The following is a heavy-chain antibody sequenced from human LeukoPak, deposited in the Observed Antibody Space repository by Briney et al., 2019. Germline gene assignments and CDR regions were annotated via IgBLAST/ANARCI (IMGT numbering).Heavy chain of an antibody. CDR3: ARDGTYYGSGIFDY. D-gene: IGHD3-10*01. J-gene: IGHJ4*02. Sequence: PGGSLRLSCAASGFTFSSYAMHWVRQAPGKGLEWVAVISYGGSNKYYADSVKGRFTISRDNSKNTLYLQMNSLRAEDTAVYYCARDGTYYGSGIFDYWGQGTLVTVSS. CDR2: ISYGGSNK. CDR1: GFTFSSYA. V-gene: IGHV3-30-3*01.